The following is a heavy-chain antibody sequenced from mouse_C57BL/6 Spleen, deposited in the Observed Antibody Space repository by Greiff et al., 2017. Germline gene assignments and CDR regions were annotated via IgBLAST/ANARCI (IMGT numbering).Heavy chain of an antibody. V-gene: IGHV1-7*01. CDR2: INPSSGYT. J-gene: IGHJ3*01. Sequence: QVQLQQSGAELAKPGASVKLSCKASGYTFTSYWMHWVKERPGQGLEWIGYINPSSGYTKYNQKFKDKATLTADKSSSTAYMQLSSLTYEDSAVYYCARTWKLDSSGYGDWFAYWVQGTLVTVSA. CDR3: ARTWKLDSSGYGDWFAY. D-gene: IGHD3-2*02. CDR1: GYTFTSYW.